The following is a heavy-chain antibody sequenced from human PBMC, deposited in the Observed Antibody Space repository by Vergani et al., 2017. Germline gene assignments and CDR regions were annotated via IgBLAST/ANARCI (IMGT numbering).Heavy chain of an antibody. Sequence: QVQLQESGPGLVKPSETLSLTCTVSGGSVSSGSYYWSWIRQPPGKGLEWIGYIYYSGSTYYNPSLKSRVTISVDTSKNQFSLKLSSVTAADTAVYYCARVRGLGDYVRFFDYWGQGTLVTVSS. CDR3: ARVRGLGDYVRFFDY. J-gene: IGHJ4*02. CDR1: GGSVSSGSYY. CDR2: IYYSGST. D-gene: IGHD4-17*01. V-gene: IGHV4-61*01.